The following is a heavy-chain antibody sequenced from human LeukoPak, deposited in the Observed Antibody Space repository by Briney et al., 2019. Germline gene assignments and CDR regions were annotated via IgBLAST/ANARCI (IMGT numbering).Heavy chain of an antibody. V-gene: IGHV1-69*13. CDR2: IIPIFGTA. D-gene: IGHD6-6*01. CDR3: AREYSSSSVQSCFDY. J-gene: IGHJ4*02. Sequence: VASVKVSCKASGGTFSSYAISWVRQAPGQGLEWMGGIIPIFGTANYAQKFQGRVTITADESTSTAYMELSSLRSEDTAVYYCAREYSSSSVQSCFDYWGQGTLVTVSS. CDR1: GGTFSSYA.